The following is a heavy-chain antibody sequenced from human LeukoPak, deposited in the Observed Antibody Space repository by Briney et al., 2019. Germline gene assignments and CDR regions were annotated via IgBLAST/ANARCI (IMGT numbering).Heavy chain of an antibody. J-gene: IGHJ3*02. D-gene: IGHD1-26*01. CDR3: AKYSGSYLNDAFDI. Sequence: PGGTLRLSCAASGFTFSTYAMSWVRQAPGKGLEWVSAISGSGFSTYYADSVKGRFTISRDNSKNTLYLQMNSLRAEDTAVYYCAKYSGSYLNDAFDIWGQGTMVTVSS. CDR1: GFTFSTYA. V-gene: IGHV3-23*01. CDR2: ISGSGFST.